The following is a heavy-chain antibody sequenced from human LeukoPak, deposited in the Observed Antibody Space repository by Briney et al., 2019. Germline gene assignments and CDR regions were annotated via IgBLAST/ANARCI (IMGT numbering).Heavy chain of an antibody. CDR1: GFTFSNYW. CDR3: ARGQSASY. CDR2: IKQDGSDK. V-gene: IGHV3-7*04. Sequence: GGSLRLSCVASGFTFSNYWMTWVRQAPGKGLEWVANIKQDGSDKYYVDSVKGRFTISRDNAKNSLYLQMSSLRDEDTAVYYCARGQSASYWGQGTLVTVSS. J-gene: IGHJ4*02. D-gene: IGHD3-16*01.